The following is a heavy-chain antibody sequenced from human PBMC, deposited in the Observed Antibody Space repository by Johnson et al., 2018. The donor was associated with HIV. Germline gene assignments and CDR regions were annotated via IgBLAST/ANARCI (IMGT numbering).Heavy chain of an antibody. Sequence: VQLVESRGVLVQPGGSLRLSCAASEFAVSSNEMDWVRQAPGKGLEWVGRIKSKTDGGTTDYAAPVKGRFTISRDDSKNTLYLQMNSLKTEDTAVYYCTTDRGGEIAVAGPDAFDIWGQGTMVTVSS. D-gene: IGHD6-19*01. V-gene: IGHV3-15*01. CDR1: EFAVSSNE. CDR2: IKSKTDGGTT. J-gene: IGHJ3*02. CDR3: TTDRGGEIAVAGPDAFDI.